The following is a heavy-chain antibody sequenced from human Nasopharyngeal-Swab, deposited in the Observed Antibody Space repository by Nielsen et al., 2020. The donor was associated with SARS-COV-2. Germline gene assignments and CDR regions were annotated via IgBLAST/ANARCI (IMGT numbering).Heavy chain of an antibody. CDR3: ARENQEYANIWIDY. V-gene: IGHV7-4-1*02. D-gene: IGHD1-1*01. Sequence: ASVKVSCKASGYTFTSNVLNWVRQAPVQGPEYIGCISTKTGAPTYAQAFTGRFVISLDTSVSTTYLQISSLKADDTAVYYCARENQEYANIWIDYWGQGTQVTVSS. CDR2: ISTKTGAP. CDR1: GYTFTSNV. J-gene: IGHJ4*02.